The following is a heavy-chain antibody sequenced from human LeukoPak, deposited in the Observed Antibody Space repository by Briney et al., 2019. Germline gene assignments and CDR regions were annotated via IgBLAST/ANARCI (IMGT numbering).Heavy chain of an antibody. J-gene: IGHJ6*03. D-gene: IGHD1-1*01. V-gene: IGHV4-59*01. CDR1: DDSITMYY. CDR3: ARGRVSSSTWYSTYYYYFYMDV. CDR2: VDHTGST. Sequence: SETLSLTCSVSDDSITMYYWTWIRQPPGKGLEWIGYVDHTGSTNFNPSLNGRVSISRDTTNNLFSLRLRSVTAADTAVYFCARGRVSSSTWYSTYYYYFYMDVWGKGTTVTVFS.